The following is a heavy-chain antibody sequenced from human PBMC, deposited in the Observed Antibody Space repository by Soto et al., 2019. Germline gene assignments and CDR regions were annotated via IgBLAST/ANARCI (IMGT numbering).Heavy chain of an antibody. D-gene: IGHD6-19*01. CDR2: VSHDGRNT. Sequence: VQLVESGGGVVQPWRSLRLSCAASGFTFSDYAMHWVRQAPGKGLEWVAVVSHDGRNTHYADSVKGRFTISRDRSKKTVSLEMTRLRAEDTAVYYCAKGGRQWLVTSDFNYWGQGALVTVSS. V-gene: IGHV3-30*18. CDR1: GFTFSDYA. J-gene: IGHJ4*02. CDR3: AKGGRQWLVTSDFNY.